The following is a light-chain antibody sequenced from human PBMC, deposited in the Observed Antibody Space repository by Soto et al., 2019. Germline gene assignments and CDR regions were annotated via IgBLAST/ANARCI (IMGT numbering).Light chain of an antibody. V-gene: IGKV3-20*01. CDR3: QQYGSSPYT. J-gene: IGKJ2*01. CDR1: QSVSSSY. CDR2: GAS. Sequence: EIVLTQSPGTMYLSPGDRATLSCRARQSVSSSYLAWYHQKPGQAPRLFLYGASSSATVIPARFSGSGSGTDFTLTISRLETADCALYSCQQYGSSPYTFGQGTKLDI.